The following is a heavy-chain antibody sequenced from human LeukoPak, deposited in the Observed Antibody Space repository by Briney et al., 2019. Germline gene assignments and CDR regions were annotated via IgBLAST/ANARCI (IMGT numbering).Heavy chain of an antibody. D-gene: IGHD6-13*01. CDR3: ASTQQQFHV. J-gene: IGHJ4*02. Sequence: PGGSLRLSCAASGFTFSSYAMHWVRQAPGKGLEGVAVISYDGSNNYYADSVKGRFTIYRDNSKNTLYLQMNSLRAEDTAVYYCASTQQQFHVWGQGTLVTVSS. V-gene: IGHV3-30*01. CDR2: ISYDGSNN. CDR1: GFTFSSYA.